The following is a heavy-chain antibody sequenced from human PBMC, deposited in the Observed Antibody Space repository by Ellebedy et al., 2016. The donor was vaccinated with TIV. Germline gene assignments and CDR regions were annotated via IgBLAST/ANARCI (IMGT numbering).Heavy chain of an antibody. CDR2: IKSKTDGLAA. J-gene: IGHJ4*02. CDR1: GFTFSNAW. CDR3: TKDYRYNYETV. Sequence: GGSLRLSCAASGFTFSNAWMNWVRQAPGKGLEWVGRIKSKTDGLAADYAAPVKGRVTITIDDSKNTLYLQMNSVKTEDTAVYFCTKDYRYNYETVWGQGTLVTVSS. D-gene: IGHD5-18*01. V-gene: IGHV3-15*01.